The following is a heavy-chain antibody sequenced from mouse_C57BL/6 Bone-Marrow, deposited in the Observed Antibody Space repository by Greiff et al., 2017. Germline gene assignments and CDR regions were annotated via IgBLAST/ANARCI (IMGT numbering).Heavy chain of an antibody. CDR1: GYTFTSYW. J-gene: IGHJ1*03. V-gene: IGHV1-50*01. Sequence: QVQLQQPGAELVKPGASVKLSCKASGYTFTSYWMQWVKQRPGQGLEWIGEIDPSDSYTNYNQKFKGKATLTVDTSSSTAYMQLSSLTSEDSAVYYCARHYGRGFDVWGTGTTVTVVS. CDR3: ARHYGRGFDV. CDR2: IDPSDSYT. D-gene: IGHD1-1*01.